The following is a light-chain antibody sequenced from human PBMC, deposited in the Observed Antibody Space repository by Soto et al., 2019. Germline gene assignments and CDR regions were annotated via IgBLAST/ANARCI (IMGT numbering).Light chain of an antibody. CDR1: QSVDIN. Sequence: ERVMTHSPATLSVSPGERVTLSCRASQSVDINLAWYQQKPGQAPRLLIYGASTRATDMPGRFSGRGAGAEFTLTISSLQSEDFAVYYCQQYRSWPRTFGQGTKVDI. J-gene: IGKJ1*01. V-gene: IGKV3-15*01. CDR3: QQYRSWPRT. CDR2: GAS.